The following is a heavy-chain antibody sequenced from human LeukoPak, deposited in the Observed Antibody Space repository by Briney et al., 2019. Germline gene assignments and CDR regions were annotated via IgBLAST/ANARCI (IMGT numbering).Heavy chain of an antibody. D-gene: IGHD3-3*01. CDR1: GYTFTSYA. V-gene: IGHV1-3*01. Sequence: ASVKVSCKASGYTFTSYAMHWVRQGPGQRLEWMGWINAGNGNTKYSQKFQGRVTITRDTSASTAYMELSSLRSEDTAVYYCARDRTIFGIDYWGQGTLVTVSS. CDR3: ARDRTIFGIDY. J-gene: IGHJ4*02. CDR2: INAGNGNT.